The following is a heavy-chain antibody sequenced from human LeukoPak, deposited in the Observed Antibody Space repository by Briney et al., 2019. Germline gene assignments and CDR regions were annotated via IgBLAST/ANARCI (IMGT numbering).Heavy chain of an antibody. V-gene: IGHV3-23*01. D-gene: IGHD3-9*01. CDR3: VKDPILTGYYSTFDY. J-gene: IGHJ4*02. Sequence: GGSLRLSCAASGFTFSSHAMSWVRQAPGKGLEWVSAISGSGGNTYYADSVKGRFTISRDNSKNTLYLQMNSLRAEDTAVYYCVKDPILTGYYSTFDYWGQGTLVTVSS. CDR2: ISGSGGNT. CDR1: GFTFSSHA.